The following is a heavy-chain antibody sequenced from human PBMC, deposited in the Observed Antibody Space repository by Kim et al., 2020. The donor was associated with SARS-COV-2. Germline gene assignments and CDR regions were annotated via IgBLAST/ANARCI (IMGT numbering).Heavy chain of an antibody. CDR3: ARDYYGSGSYYPLEGAFDY. V-gene: IGHV3-7*03. D-gene: IGHD3-10*01. CDR1: GFTFSSYW. Sequence: GGSLRLSCAASGFTFSSYWMSWVRQAPGKGLEWVANIKQDGSEKYYVDSVKGRFTISRDNAKNSLYLQMNSLRAEDTAVYYCARDYYGSGSYYPLEGAFDYWGQGTLVTVSS. J-gene: IGHJ4*02. CDR2: IKQDGSEK.